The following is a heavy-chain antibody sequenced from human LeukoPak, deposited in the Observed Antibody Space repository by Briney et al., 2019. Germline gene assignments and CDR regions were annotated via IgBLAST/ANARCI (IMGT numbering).Heavy chain of an antibody. CDR1: GFTFSSYW. J-gene: IGHJ6*02. Sequence: GGSLRLSCAASGFTFSSYWMTWVRQAPGKGLEWVASIKGDGSTKFYVDSLKGRFTISRDNAKNSLYLQMNSLGGEDTALYYCARWVITPYYGMDVWGQGTTVTVSS. V-gene: IGHV3-7*05. CDR2: IKGDGSTK. D-gene: IGHD3-16*01. CDR3: ARWVITPYYGMDV.